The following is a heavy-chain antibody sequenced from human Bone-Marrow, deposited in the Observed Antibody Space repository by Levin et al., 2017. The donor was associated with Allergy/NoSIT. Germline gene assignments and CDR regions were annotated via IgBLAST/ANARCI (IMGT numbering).Heavy chain of an antibody. CDR3: SGSRFFGLNFDY. V-gene: IGHV4-59*03. CDR1: GGSISGHY. CDR2: VYHSGST. D-gene: IGHD3-3*01. Sequence: SSETLSLTCSVSGVSGGSISGHYWSWIRQSPGKGLEWIGCVYHSGSTNYNPSLMSRVIMSLDTAKNQFSLTLSSVTAADTAVYYCSGSRFFGLNFDYWGLGTLVTVSS. J-gene: IGHJ4*02.